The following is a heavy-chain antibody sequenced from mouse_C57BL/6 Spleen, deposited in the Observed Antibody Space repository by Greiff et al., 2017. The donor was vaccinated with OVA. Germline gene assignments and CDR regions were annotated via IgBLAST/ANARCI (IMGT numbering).Heavy chain of an antibody. CDR2: IYPGDGDT. V-gene: IGHV1-82*01. J-gene: IGHJ4*01. Sequence: QVQLQQSGPELVKPGASVKISCKASGYAFSSSWMSWVKQRPGKGLEWIGRIYPGDGDTNYNGKFKGKATLTADKSSSTAYMQLSSLTSEDSAVYFCARRVFYAMDYWGQGTSVTVSS. CDR3: ARRVFYAMDY. CDR1: GYAFSSSW.